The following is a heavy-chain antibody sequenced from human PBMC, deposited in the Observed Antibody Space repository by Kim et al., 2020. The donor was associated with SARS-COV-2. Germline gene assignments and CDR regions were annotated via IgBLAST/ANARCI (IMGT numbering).Heavy chain of an antibody. J-gene: IGHJ5*02. D-gene: IGHD2-2*01. V-gene: IGHV4-4*07. CDR2: ST. CDR3: ARSGAAMWFDP. Sequence: STIYHPSLKSQVAMSIDTPKNQFSLKLSTVAAADTAVYYCARSGAAMWFDPWGQGTLVTVSS.